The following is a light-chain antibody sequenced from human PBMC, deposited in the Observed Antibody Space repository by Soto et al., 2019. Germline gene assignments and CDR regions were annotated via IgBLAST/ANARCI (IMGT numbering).Light chain of an antibody. CDR3: SSYTSSRTQV. CDR1: SSDVGDYNY. J-gene: IGLJ1*01. Sequence: QSALTQPASVSASPGQSITISCTGTSSDVGDYNYVSWYQQHPGKAPELMIYEVSNRPSGVSNRFSGSKSGNTASLTISGLQAEDEADYYCSSYTSSRTQVFGTGTMLTVL. V-gene: IGLV2-14*01. CDR2: EVS.